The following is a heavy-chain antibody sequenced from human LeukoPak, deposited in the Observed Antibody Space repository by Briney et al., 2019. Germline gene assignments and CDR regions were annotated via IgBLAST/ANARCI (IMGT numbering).Heavy chain of an antibody. D-gene: IGHD6-19*01. CDR3: TSENSSGWYYFDY. CDR1: GFTFGDYA. V-gene: IGHV3-49*04. CDR2: IRSKAYGGTT. Sequence: GGSLRLSCTASGFTFGDYAMSWVRQAPGKGLEWVGFIRSKAYGGTTEYDASVKGRFTISRDDSKSIAYLQMNSLKTEDTAVYYCTSENSSGWYYFDYWGQGTLVTVSS. J-gene: IGHJ4*02.